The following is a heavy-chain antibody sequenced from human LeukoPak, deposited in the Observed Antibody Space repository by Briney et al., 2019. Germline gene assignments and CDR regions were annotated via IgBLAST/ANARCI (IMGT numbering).Heavy chain of an antibody. V-gene: IGHV2-70*11. CDR2: IDWDDDK. D-gene: IGHD3-22*01. CDR1: GFSLSSSGMC. Sequence: SGPTLVNPTQTLTLTCTFSGFSLSSSGMCVSWIRQPPGKALEWLARIDWDDDKYYSTSLKTRLTISKDTSKKQVVLTMTNMDPVDTATYYCAGINYDSRYFDYWGQGTLVTVSS. CDR3: AGINYDSRYFDY. J-gene: IGHJ4*02.